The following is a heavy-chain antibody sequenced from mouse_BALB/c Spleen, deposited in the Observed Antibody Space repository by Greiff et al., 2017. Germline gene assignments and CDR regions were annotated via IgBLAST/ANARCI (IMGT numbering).Heavy chain of an antibody. V-gene: IGHV1S56*01. D-gene: IGHD2-4*01. CDR1: GYTFTSYY. J-gene: IGHJ4*01. CDR3: ARGSTMITTGDYYAMDY. CDR2: IYPGNVNT. Sequence: QVQLKESGPELVKPGASVRISCKASGYTFTSYYIHWVKQRPGQGLEWIGWIYPGNVNTKYNEKFKGKATLTADKSSSTAYMQLSSLTSEDSAVYFCARGSTMITTGDYYAMDYWGQGTSVTVSS.